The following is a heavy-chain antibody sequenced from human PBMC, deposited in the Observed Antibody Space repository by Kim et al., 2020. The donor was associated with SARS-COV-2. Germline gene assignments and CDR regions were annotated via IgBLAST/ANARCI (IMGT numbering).Heavy chain of an antibody. CDR2: ISSDGGTE. V-gene: IGHV3-30*18. CDR1: GFPFSSYG. J-gene: IGHJ2*01. Sequence: GGSLRLSCTASGFPFSSYGMHWVRQAPGKGLEWVAVISSDGGTEYYADSVKGRFTFSRDNFKNTLYLQMNSLRVEDTAVYYCVKGAVAADVYNWYFDLWGRGTMVTVSS. D-gene: IGHD6-13*01. CDR3: VKGAVAADVYNWYFDL.